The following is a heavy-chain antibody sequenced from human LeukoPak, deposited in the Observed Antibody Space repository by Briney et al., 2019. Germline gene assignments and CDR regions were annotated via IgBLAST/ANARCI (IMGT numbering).Heavy chain of an antibody. J-gene: IGHJ4*02. Sequence: GGSLRLSCAASGFTFSSYAMHWVRQAPGKGLEWVAVISYDGSNKYYADSVKGRFTISRDNSKNTLYLQMNSLRAEDTAVYYCARDHCSSTSCYYFDYWGQGTLVTVSS. D-gene: IGHD2-2*01. CDR2: ISYDGSNK. V-gene: IGHV3-30*04. CDR1: GFTFSSYA. CDR3: ARDHCSSTSCYYFDY.